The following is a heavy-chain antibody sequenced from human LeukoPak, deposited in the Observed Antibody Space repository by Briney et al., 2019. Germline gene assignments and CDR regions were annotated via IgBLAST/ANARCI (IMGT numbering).Heavy chain of an antibody. CDR3: ARDLRMIAVAAHFDY. J-gene: IGHJ4*02. CDR1: GGSLSSGFYY. D-gene: IGHD6-19*01. CDR2: IYTSGST. V-gene: IGHV4-61*02. Sequence: SETLSLTCTVSGGSLSSGFYYWSWIRQPAGKGLEWIGRIYTSGSTNYNPSLKSRISISVDTSKNQFSLKLSSVTAADTAVYYCARDLRMIAVAAHFDYWGQGTLVTVSS.